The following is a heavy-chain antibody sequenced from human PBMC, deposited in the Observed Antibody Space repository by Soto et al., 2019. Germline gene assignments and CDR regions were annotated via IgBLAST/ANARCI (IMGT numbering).Heavy chain of an antibody. CDR1: GGSISSYY. Sequence: PSETLSLTCTVSGGSISSYYWSWIRQPPGKGLEWIGEINHTGSTNYNPSLKSRVTISVDTSKNQFSLKLSSVTAADTAVYYCARLRAAGLSQIIAAAGSRYYYYYGMDVWGQGTTVTVSS. CDR2: INHTGST. V-gene: IGHV4-34*01. CDR3: ARLRAAGLSQIIAAAGSRYYYYYGMDV. D-gene: IGHD6-13*01. J-gene: IGHJ6*02.